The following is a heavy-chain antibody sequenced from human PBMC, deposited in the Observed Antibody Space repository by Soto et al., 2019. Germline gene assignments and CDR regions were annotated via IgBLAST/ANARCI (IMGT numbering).Heavy chain of an antibody. J-gene: IGHJ4*02. CDR1: GGTFSSYT. Sequence: QVQLVQSGAEVKKPGSSVKVSCKASGGTFSSYTISWVRQAPGQGLEWMGRIIPILGIGNYAQKFQGRVTITADKSTSTAYMELSSLRSEDTAVYYCASSEEWWSAAFDYWGQGTLVTVSS. CDR3: ASSEEWWSAAFDY. CDR2: IIPILGIG. D-gene: IGHD2-15*01. V-gene: IGHV1-69*02.